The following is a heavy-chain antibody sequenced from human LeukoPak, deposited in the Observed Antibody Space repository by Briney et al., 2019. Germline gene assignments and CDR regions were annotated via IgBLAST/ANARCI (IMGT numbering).Heavy chain of an antibody. CDR3: AREVAGTSGAFDI. D-gene: IGHD6-19*01. CDR2: ISSSSSTI. Sequence: GGSLRLSCAASGFTFSGSAMHWVRQAPGKGLEWVSYISSSSSTIYCADSVKGRFTISRDNAKNSLYLQMNSLRAEDTAVYYCAREVAGTSGAFDIWGQGTMVTVSS. V-gene: IGHV3-48*01. CDR1: GFTFSGSA. J-gene: IGHJ3*02.